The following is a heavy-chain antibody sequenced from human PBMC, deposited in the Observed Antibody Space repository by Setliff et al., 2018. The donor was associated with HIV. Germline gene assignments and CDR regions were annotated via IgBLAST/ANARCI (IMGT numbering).Heavy chain of an antibody. Sequence: GSLRLSCAASGFTFSNFEMNWVRQAPGKGLEWVAYSNSNGHGIYYAESLRGRFTISRDNAKNALYLQMNSLRAEDTAVYYCTRDPRLVDFWGQGTMVTVSS. CDR3: TRDPRLVDF. V-gene: IGHV3-48*03. D-gene: IGHD2-8*02. CDR1: GFTFSNFE. J-gene: IGHJ3*01. CDR2: SNSNGHGI.